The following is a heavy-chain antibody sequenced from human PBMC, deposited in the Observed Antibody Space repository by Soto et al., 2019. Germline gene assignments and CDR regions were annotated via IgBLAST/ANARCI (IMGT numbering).Heavy chain of an antibody. CDR3: ARGLRYNWNDPFDY. CDR2: IYSGGST. J-gene: IGHJ4*02. V-gene: IGHV3-66*01. CDR1: GFTVSSNY. Sequence: GGSLRLSCAASGFTVSSNYMSWVRQAPGKGPEWVSVIYSGGSTYYADSVKGRFTISRDNSKNTLYLQMNSLRAEDTAVYYCARGLRYNWNDPFDYWGQGTLVTVSS. D-gene: IGHD1-20*01.